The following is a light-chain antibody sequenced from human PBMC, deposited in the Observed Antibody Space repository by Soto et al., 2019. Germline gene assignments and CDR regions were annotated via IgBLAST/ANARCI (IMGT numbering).Light chain of an antibody. Sequence: QSALTQPASVSGSPGQSITISCTGTSSDVGSYNLVSWYQQHPGKAPKLMIYEVSKRPSGVSNRFSGSKSGNTASLTISGLQAEDEADYYCCSHASSSTVLYVFGAGTKLTVL. V-gene: IGLV2-23*02. CDR3: CSHASSSTVLYV. CDR2: EVS. CDR1: SSDVGSYNL. J-gene: IGLJ1*01.